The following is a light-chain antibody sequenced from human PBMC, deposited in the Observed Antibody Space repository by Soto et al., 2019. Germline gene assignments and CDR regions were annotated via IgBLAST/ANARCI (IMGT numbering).Light chain of an antibody. CDR1: SSDVGGNTY. CDR3: SSYTASTTPLYV. CDR2: EVS. J-gene: IGLJ1*01. V-gene: IGLV2-14*01. Sequence: QAVVTQPASVSGSPGQSISMSCTGTSSDVGGNTYVSWYQQHPGKAPKLLIYEVSHRPSGVSPRFSGSKSGNTASLTISGLQVEDEADYYCSSYTASTTPLYVFGTGTKLTVL.